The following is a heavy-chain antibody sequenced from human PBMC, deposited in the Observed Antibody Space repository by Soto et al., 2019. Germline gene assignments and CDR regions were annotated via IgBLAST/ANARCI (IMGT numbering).Heavy chain of an antibody. D-gene: IGHD3-3*01. J-gene: IGHJ5*02. CDR3: ARGGSITIFGVVIHWFDP. V-gene: IGHV1-2*04. CDR1: GYTFTGYY. Sequence: ASVKVSCKASGYTFTGYYMHWVRQAPGQGLEWMGWINPNSGGTNYAQKFQGWVTMTRDTSISTAYMELSRLRSDDTAVYYCARGGSITIFGVVIHWFDPWGQGTLVTVSS. CDR2: INPNSGGT.